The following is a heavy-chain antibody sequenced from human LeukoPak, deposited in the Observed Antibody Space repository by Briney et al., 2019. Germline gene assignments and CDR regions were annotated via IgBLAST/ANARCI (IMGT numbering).Heavy chain of an antibody. V-gene: IGHV4-59*01. Sequence: SETLSLTCTVSGGSISSYYWSWIRQPPGKGLEWIGYIYYSGSTNYNPSLKSRVTISVDTSKNQFSLKLSSVTAADTAVYYCARASWFEYNWFDPWGQGTLVTVSS. CDR2: IYYSGST. CDR1: GGSISSYY. J-gene: IGHJ5*02. CDR3: ARASWFEYNWFDP. D-gene: IGHD3-10*01.